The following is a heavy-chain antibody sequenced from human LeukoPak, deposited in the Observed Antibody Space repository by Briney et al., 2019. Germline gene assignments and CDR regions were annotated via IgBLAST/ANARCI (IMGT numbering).Heavy chain of an antibody. V-gene: IGHV1-46*01. CDR1: GYTFTSYY. CDR2: INPSGGST. Sequence: XSVKVSCKASGYTFTSYYMHWVRQAPGQGLEWMGIINPSGGSTSYAQKFQGRVTMTRDTSTSTVYMELSSLRSEDTAVYYCASRGVVTADGYKSPLLDYWGQGTLVTVSS. D-gene: IGHD2-21*02. J-gene: IGHJ4*02. CDR3: ASRGVVTADGYKSPLLDY.